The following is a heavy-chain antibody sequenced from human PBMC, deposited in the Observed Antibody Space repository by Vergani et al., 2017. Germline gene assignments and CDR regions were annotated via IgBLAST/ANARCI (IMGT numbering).Heavy chain of an antibody. Sequence: EVQLVESGGGLVKPGGSLRLSCAASGFTFSSYSMNWVRQAPGKGLEWVSYISSSSSTIYYADSVKGRFTISRDNAKNSLYLQMNSLRDEDTAVYYCARDWSTPYCSGGSCYVHHAFDIWGQGTMVTVSS. V-gene: IGHV3-48*02. J-gene: IGHJ3*02. CDR2: ISSSSSTI. CDR1: GFTFSSYS. CDR3: ARDWSTPYCSGGSCYVHHAFDI. D-gene: IGHD2-15*01.